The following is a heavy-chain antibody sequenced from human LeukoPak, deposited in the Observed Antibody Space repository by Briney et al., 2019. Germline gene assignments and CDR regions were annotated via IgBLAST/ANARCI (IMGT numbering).Heavy chain of an antibody. D-gene: IGHD3-10*01. J-gene: IGHJ4*02. Sequence: ASVKASCKASGYTFTSYDINWVRQATGQGLEWMGWMNPNSGNTGYAQKFQGRVTMTRNTSISTAYMELSSLRSEDTAVYYCASGLWFGELFSDYWGQGTLVTVSS. CDR1: GYTFTSYD. CDR2: MNPNSGNT. CDR3: ASGLWFGELFSDY. V-gene: IGHV1-8*01.